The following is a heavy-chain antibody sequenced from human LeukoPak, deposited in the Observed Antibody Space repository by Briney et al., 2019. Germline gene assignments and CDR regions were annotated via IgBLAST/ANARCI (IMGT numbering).Heavy chain of an antibody. CDR3: ARANRIAARHPPNWFDP. V-gene: IGHV4-39*07. Sequence: PSETLSLTCTVSGGSIISSTFYWGWVRQPPGKGLEWIGSIYYSGSTYYSPSLKRRVTISVDTSKNQFSQKLSSVTAADTAVYYCARANRIAARHPPNWFDPWGQGTLVTVSS. D-gene: IGHD6-6*01. J-gene: IGHJ5*02. CDR2: IYYSGST. CDR1: GGSIISSTFY.